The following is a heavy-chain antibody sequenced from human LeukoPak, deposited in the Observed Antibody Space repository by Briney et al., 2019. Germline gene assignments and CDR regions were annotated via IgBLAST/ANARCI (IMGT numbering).Heavy chain of an antibody. Sequence: GGSLRLSCAASGFTFSSYGMHWVRQAPGKGLEWVAVIWYDGSNKYYADSVKGRFTISRDNSKNTLYLQMNSLRVEDTAVYYCASYYDILTGLGYWGQGTLVTVSS. D-gene: IGHD3-9*01. CDR2: IWYDGSNK. J-gene: IGHJ4*02. CDR3: ASYYDILTGLGY. CDR1: GFTFSSYG. V-gene: IGHV3-33*01.